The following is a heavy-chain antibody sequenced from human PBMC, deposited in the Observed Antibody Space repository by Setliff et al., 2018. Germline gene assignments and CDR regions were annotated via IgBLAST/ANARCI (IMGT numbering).Heavy chain of an antibody. CDR2: ITTSGSTI. CDR1: GFIFSSYE. V-gene: IGHV3-48*03. CDR3: ARDRYCSSASCYATQYNWFDP. J-gene: IGHJ5*02. Sequence: PGGSLRLSCAVSGFIFSSYEMNWVRQAPGKGLEWVSSITTSGSTIYYADSVKGRFTISRDNAKNSLYLQMNSLRAEDTAVYYCARDRYCSSASCYATQYNWFDPWGQGTLVTVSS. D-gene: IGHD2-2*01.